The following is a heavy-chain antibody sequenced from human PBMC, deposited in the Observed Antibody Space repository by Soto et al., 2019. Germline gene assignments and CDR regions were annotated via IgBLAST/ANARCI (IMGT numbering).Heavy chain of an antibody. J-gene: IGHJ4*02. CDR2: MYTGGST. CDR3: AGGGGYSGYEGHDS. Sequence: EVQLVESGGGLIHPGGSLRLSCGASGFTVSTTYMSWVRQAPGKGLEWVSTMYTGGSTSYADSVKGRFTISRDNSKNTLCLQMNGLRVEDPAVYYCAGGGGYSGYEGHDSWGQGTLVTVSS. D-gene: IGHD5-12*01. CDR1: GFTVSTTY. V-gene: IGHV3-53*01.